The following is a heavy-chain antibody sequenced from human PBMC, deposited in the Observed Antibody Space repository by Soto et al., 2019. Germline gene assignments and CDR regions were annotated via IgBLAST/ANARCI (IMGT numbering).Heavy chain of an antibody. CDR1: GGYFRVYY. CDR2: INHSGST. J-gene: IGHJ5*02. V-gene: IGHV4-34*01. CDR3: AREGAVAGYKSNWLDP. D-gene: IGHD6-19*01. Sequence: PAETLCLTCAVYGGYFRVYYWSWIRQPPGKGLEWIGEINHSGSTNYNPSLKSRVTISVDTSKNQFSLKLSSVTAAETAVYYCAREGAVAGYKSNWLDPWGQGTL.